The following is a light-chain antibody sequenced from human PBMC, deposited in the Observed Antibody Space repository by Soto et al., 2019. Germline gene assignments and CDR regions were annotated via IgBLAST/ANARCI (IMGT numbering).Light chain of an antibody. CDR3: LQIESSPGFT. V-gene: IGKV3-20*01. CDR2: GAS. CDR1: QSINSRY. J-gene: IGKJ3*01. Sequence: EIVLTQSPGTLSLSPGERATLSCRASQSINSRYLAWYQQIPGQAPRLLIYGASSRATGIPDRLSGSGSGTDFPLTISRLEPDDFAVYDCLQIESSPGFTFGPGTKVDIQ.